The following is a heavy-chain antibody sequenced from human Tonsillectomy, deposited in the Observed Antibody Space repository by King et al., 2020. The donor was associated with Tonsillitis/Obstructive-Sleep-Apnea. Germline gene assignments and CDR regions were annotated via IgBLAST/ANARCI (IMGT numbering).Heavy chain of an antibody. CDR2: IAYDGGNN. Sequence: VQLVESGGGVVQPGRSLRLSCAASGFTFSSYGMHWVRQAPGKGLEWVAVIAYDGGNNYYADSVNGRFTISRDNSKNTLYLQMNSLRAEDTAVYYCAKLATVNILDYWGQGILVTVSS. J-gene: IGHJ4*02. V-gene: IGHV3-30*18. CDR3: AKLATVNILDY. CDR1: GFTFSSYG. D-gene: IGHD5-24*01.